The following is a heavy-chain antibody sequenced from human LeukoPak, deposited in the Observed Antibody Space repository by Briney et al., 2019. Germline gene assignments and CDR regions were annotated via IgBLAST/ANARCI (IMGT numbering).Heavy chain of an antibody. Sequence: GDSLRLSCAASGFTFSSYWTHWVRQAPGKGLVWVSRINSDGSSTSYADSVKGRFTISRDNAKNTLYLQMHSLSAEDTAVYYCVRDNPRCCGVVPANIDDYWGQGTLVTVSS. CDR1: GFTFSSYW. CDR2: INSDGSST. V-gene: IGHV3-74*01. D-gene: IGHD2-15*01. CDR3: VRDNPRCCGVVPANIDDY. J-gene: IGHJ4*02.